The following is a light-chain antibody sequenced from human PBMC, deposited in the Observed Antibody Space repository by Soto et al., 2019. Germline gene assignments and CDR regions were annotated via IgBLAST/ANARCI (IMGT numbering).Light chain of an antibody. V-gene: IGKV1-39*01. Sequence: DIQMTKSPSSLSASVGDRVTITCRASQSISSYLNWYQQKPGKAPKLLIYAASSLQSGVPARFSGSGSGTDITLPIKRLQAEDFVSYYCQQSYSTPRTFSQGTKVEIK. J-gene: IGKJ1*01. CDR3: QQSYSTPRT. CDR2: AAS. CDR1: QSISSY.